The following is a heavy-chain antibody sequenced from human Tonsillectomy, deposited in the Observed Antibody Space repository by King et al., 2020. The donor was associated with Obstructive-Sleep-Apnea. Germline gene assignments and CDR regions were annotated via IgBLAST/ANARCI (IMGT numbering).Heavy chain of an antibody. Sequence: VQLVESGGGLVKPGGSLRLSCAASGFTFTNAWMSWVRQAPGKGLEWVGRNKSKTNGGTTDYAAPVKGRFTISRDDSKNTVYLQMDSLKVEDTDIYYCSTEDDWGQGTLVTVSS. J-gene: IGHJ4*02. CDR3: STEDD. V-gene: IGHV3-15*01. CDR1: GFTFTNAW. CDR2: NKSKTNGGTT.